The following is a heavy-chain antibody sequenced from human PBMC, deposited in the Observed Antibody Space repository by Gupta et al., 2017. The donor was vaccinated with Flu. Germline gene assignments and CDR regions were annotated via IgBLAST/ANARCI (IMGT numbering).Heavy chain of an antibody. D-gene: IGHD2-2*01. J-gene: IGHJ2*01. Sequence: AWMSWVRQAPGKGLEFVALIKRNSEGGTSHYAESVEGRFTIAREDSKDTAYLHMESLRIEDSARYFCTTGQLWGRGVQVTV. CDR3: TTGQL. CDR1: AW. V-gene: IGHV3-15*05. CDR2: IKRNSEGGTS.